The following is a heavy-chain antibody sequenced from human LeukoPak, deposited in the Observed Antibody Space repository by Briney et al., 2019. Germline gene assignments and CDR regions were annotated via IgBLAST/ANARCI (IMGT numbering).Heavy chain of an antibody. D-gene: IGHD6-13*01. CDR2: MNPNSGNT. CDR1: GYTFTSYD. V-gene: IGHV1-8*03. Sequence: ASVKVSCKASGYTFTSYDINWVRQATGQGLEWMGWMNPNSGNTGYAQKFQGRVTITRNTSISTAYMELSSLRSEDTAVYYCARLAGRSSWYLRFYYMDVWGKGTTVTVSS. CDR3: ARLAGRSSWYLRFYYMDV. J-gene: IGHJ6*03.